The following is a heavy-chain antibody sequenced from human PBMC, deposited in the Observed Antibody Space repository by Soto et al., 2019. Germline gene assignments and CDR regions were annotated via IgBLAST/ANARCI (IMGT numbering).Heavy chain of an antibody. CDR3: ARGDATKIVVTPYYGMAV. Sequence: QVQLVQSGAEVKKPGSSVKVSCKASGGTLSNYGISWVRQAPGQGLEWMGGIIPVFGTANYAQKFQGRVTITAVESTTPGYMDVGSLNSADTAVYYCARGDATKIVVTPYYGMAVGGQGTTVTV. CDR1: GGTLSNYG. J-gene: IGHJ6*02. V-gene: IGHV1-69*12. CDR2: IIPVFGTA. D-gene: IGHD2-21*02.